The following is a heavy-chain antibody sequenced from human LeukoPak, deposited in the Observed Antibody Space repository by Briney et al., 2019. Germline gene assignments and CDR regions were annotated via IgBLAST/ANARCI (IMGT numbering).Heavy chain of an antibody. CDR1: GYSFTNFW. CDR3: ARRSGSYFDY. J-gene: IGHJ4*02. V-gene: IGHV5-51*01. CDR2: IHPGDSDT. Sequence: PGESLQISCKGSGYSFTNFWIGWVRQMPGKGLEWMGIIHPGDSDTRYSPSFQGQVTISADKSISTAYLQWNSLKASDTAMYYCARRSGSYFDYWGQGTLVTVSS. D-gene: IGHD1-26*01.